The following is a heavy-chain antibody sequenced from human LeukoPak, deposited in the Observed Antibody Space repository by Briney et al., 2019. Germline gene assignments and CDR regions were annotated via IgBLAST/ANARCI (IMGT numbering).Heavy chain of an antibody. CDR2: IIPIFGTA. Sequence: SVKVSCKASGGTFSSYAISWVRQAPGQGLEWMGGIIPIFGTANYAQKFQGRVTITTDESTSTAYMELSSLRSEDTAVYYCARDAYYYDSSGYYRQNWFDPWGQGTLVTVSS. D-gene: IGHD3-22*01. V-gene: IGHV1-69*05. CDR1: GGTFSSYA. J-gene: IGHJ5*02. CDR3: ARDAYYYDSSGYYRQNWFDP.